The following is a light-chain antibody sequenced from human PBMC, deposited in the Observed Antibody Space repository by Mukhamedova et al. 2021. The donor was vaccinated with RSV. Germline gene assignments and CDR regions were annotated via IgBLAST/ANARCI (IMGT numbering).Light chain of an antibody. CDR2: GAS. Sequence: SVSSNLAWYQQKPGQAPRLLIYGASTRATGIPARFSGSGSGTEFTLTISNMQSEDFAVYYCQQYNNWPPWTFGQGTKVEIK. V-gene: IGKV3-15*01. CDR3: QQYNNWPPWT. CDR1: SVSSN. J-gene: IGKJ1*01.